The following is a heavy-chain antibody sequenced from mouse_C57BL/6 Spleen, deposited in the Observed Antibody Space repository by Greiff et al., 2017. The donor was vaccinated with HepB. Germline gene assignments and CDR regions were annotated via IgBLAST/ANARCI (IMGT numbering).Heavy chain of an antibody. J-gene: IGHJ4*01. V-gene: IGHV3-6*01. CDR1: GYSITSGYY. Sequence: EVQLQESGPGLVKPSQSLSLTCSVTGYSITSGYYWNWIRQFPGNKLEWMGYISYDGSNNSNPSLKNRISITRDTSKNQFFLKLNSVTTEDTATYDCARKGVAAMDYWGQGTSVTVSS. CDR3: ARKGVAAMDY. CDR2: ISYDGSN.